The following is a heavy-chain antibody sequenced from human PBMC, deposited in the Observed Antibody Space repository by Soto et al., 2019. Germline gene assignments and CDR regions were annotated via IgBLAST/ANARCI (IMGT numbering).Heavy chain of an antibody. J-gene: IGHJ6*02. Sequence: ASVKVSCKASGYTFTSYGISWVRQAPGQGLEWMGWISAYNGNTNYAQKLQGRVTMTTDTSTSTAYMELRSLRSDDTAVYYCARDGVMVARALYGVDVWGQGTTVTVSS. V-gene: IGHV1-18*01. D-gene: IGHD5-12*01. CDR2: ISAYNGNT. CDR3: ARDGVMVARALYGVDV. CDR1: GYTFTSYG.